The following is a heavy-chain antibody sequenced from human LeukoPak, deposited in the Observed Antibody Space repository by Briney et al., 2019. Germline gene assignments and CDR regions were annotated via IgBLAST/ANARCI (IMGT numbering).Heavy chain of an antibody. V-gene: IGHV1-2*02. CDR3: ARDLGWDYEDY. D-gene: IGHD1-7*01. CDR2: INPNSGGT. J-gene: IGHJ4*02. CDR1: GYTFNGYY. Sequence: ASVKVSCKASGYTFNGYYMHWVRQAPGQGLEYMGWINPNSGGTNYAQKFQGRVTMTRDTSISTAYMELSRLRSDDTAVYYCARDLGWDYEDYWGRGTLVTVSS.